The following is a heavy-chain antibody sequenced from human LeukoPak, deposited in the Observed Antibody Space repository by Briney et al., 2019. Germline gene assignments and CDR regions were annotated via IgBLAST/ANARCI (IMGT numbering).Heavy chain of an antibody. CDR3: ARTATVVTYYYDSSGYYSDY. CDR1: GGSFSGYY. D-gene: IGHD3-22*01. Sequence: SETLSLTCAVYGGSFSGYYWSWIRQPPGKGLEWIGEINHSGSTNYNPSLKSRVTISVDTSKNQFSLKLSSVTAADTAVYYCARTATVVTYYYDSSGYYSDYWGQGTLVAVSS. J-gene: IGHJ4*02. CDR2: INHSGST. V-gene: IGHV4-34*01.